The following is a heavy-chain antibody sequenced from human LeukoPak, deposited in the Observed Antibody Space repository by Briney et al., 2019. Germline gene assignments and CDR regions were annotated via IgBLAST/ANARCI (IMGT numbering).Heavy chain of an antibody. CDR1: GGSISSYY. D-gene: IGHD6-25*01. Sequence: SETLSLTRTVSGGSISSYYWSWIRQPPGKGLEWIANIYHTGSTNYNPSLSSRVTISIDTAKNQFSLKLTSVTAADTAVYYWARRGRNSSGWQDYLWGQGTLVTVSS. CDR2: IYHTGST. V-gene: IGHV4-59*01. J-gene: IGHJ4*02. CDR3: ARRGRNSSGWQDYL.